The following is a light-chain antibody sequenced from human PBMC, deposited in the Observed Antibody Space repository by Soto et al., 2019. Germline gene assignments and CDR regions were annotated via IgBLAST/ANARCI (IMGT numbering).Light chain of an antibody. CDR2: LGS. CDR3: MQTLLTWT. V-gene: IGKV2-28*01. Sequence: IVMTQSPLSLPVTPGEPASISSTSSQRDLHSNGYTYLDWYLQRPGQSPQLLIYLGSYRASGVPDRLSGSGSGTDFTLKISRVEAGDVGVYYCMQTLLTWTFGQGTKVDIK. J-gene: IGKJ1*01. CDR1: QRDLHSNGYTY.